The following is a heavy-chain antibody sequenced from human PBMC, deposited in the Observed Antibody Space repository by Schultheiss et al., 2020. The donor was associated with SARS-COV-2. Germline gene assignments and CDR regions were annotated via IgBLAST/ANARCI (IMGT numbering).Heavy chain of an antibody. CDR1: GGSISSYY. V-gene: IGHV4-59*12. CDR3: ARKTQLLYAFDI. Sequence: SETLSLTCTVSGGSISSYYWSWIRQPPGKGLEWIGYIYYSGSTYYNPSLKSRVTISVDTSKKQFSLNLSSVTAADTAVYYCARKTQLLYAFDIWGQGTMVTVSS. CDR2: IYYSGST. J-gene: IGHJ3*02. D-gene: IGHD2-2*01.